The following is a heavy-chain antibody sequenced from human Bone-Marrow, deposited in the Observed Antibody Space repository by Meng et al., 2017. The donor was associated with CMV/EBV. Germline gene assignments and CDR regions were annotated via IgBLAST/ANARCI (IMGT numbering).Heavy chain of an antibody. Sequence: ASVKVSCKASGYTFTSYGISWVRQAPGQGLEWMGWVSAYNGNTNYAQKLQGRVTMTTDTSTSTAYMELRSLRSDDTAGYYCARCDLVGATTDYWGQGTLVTVSS. CDR1: GYTFTSYG. V-gene: IGHV1-18*01. CDR2: VSAYNGNT. D-gene: IGHD1-26*01. J-gene: IGHJ4*01. CDR3: ARCDLVGATTDY.